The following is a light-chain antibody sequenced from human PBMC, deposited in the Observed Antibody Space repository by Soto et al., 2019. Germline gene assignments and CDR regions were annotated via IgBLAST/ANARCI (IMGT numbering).Light chain of an antibody. V-gene: IGKV3-15*01. CDR3: HQSNHWPPT. J-gene: IGKJ2*01. Sequence: TVMTQSPATLSVSPGERVTLSCRASQSVSSKLAWYQQKPGQAPRLLIYGASTRATGIPARFSGSGSETEFTLTISSLQSEDFAVYFCHQSNHWPPTFGQGTKLEIK. CDR1: QSVSSK. CDR2: GAS.